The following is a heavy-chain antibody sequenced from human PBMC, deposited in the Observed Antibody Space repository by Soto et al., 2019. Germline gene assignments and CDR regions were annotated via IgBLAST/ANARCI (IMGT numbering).Heavy chain of an antibody. J-gene: IGHJ4*02. CDR1: GYTFTSYG. V-gene: IGHV1-18*01. CDR2: ISAYNGNT. Sequence: ASVKVSCKASGYTFTSYGISWVRQAPGQGLEWMGWISAYNGNTNYAQKLQGRVTMTTDTSTSTAYMELRSLRSDDTAVYYCARDTSGYSYGWAKYYFDYWGQGTLVTVSS. CDR3: ARDTSGYSYGWAKYYFDY. D-gene: IGHD5-18*01.